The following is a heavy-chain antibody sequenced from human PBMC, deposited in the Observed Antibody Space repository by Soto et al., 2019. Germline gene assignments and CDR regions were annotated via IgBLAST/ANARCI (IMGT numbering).Heavy chain of an antibody. CDR1: GGTFSSYT. Sequence: QVQLVQSGAEVKRPGSSLKVSCEASGGTFSSYTVSWLRQIPGQGLEWMGGIIPDFGTTSYAQRFQGRVSITADESPNTASMELTTPTAEDTAVYYCARTHSTPPVAVAGPDYYFGLWGRGTLVTVSS. D-gene: IGHD6-19*01. J-gene: IGHJ4*02. CDR2: IIPDFGTT. V-gene: IGHV1-69*01. CDR3: ARTHSTPPVAVAGPDYYFGL.